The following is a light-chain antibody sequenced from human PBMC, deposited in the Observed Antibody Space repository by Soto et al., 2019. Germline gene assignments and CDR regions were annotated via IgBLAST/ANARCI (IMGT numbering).Light chain of an antibody. J-gene: IGKJ1*01. CDR1: QRFSGDS. Sequence: EILLTQSPRTLSSSPGERVTLSCRASQRFSGDSLAWYQQKPGQTPRLLLYGTSTRVTGIPDRFTGSGSGTDFTLTISRLEPEDFAVYYCQLSGSSPLTFGPGTKVDIK. V-gene: IGKV3-20*01. CDR2: GTS. CDR3: QLSGSSPLT.